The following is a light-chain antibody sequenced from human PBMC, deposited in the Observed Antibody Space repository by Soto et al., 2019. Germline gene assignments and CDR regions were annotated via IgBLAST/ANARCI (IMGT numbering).Light chain of an antibody. CDR3: QQLNSYPVS. CDR1: QGISSD. J-gene: IGKJ5*01. CDR2: SAS. Sequence: IQLTQSPSSLSATVGDRVTITCRASQGISSDLAWYQQKPGNAPKLLIYSASTLQNGVPSRFSGSGSGTDFTLTNSGLQPEDFATYYCQQLNSYPVSFGQVTRLEIK. V-gene: IGKV1-9*01.